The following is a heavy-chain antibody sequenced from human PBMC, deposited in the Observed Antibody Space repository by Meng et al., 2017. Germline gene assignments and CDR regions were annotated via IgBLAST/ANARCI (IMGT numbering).Heavy chain of an antibody. J-gene: IGHJ5*02. CDR3: ARGGYSYGLWFDP. Sequence: QVELVQSGAEVKKPGSSGKVSSKASGGTFSSYAISWVRQAPGQGLEWMGGIIPIFGTANYAQKFQGRVTITADESTSTAYMELSSLRSEDTAVYYCARGGYSYGLWFDPWGQGTLVTVSS. CDR1: GGTFSSYA. V-gene: IGHV1-69*01. D-gene: IGHD5-18*01. CDR2: IIPIFGTA.